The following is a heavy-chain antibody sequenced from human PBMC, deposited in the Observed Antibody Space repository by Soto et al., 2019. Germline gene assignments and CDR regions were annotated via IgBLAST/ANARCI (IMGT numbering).Heavy chain of an antibody. Sequence: GASVKVSCKTSGFTFSSSAVHWVQQARGHRLQWIGWIDVGSANANYAQMLQERVTISRDMSTSTAYMELRSLRSDDTAVYYCARESSSSCHDYWGQGTLVTVSS. CDR1: GFTFSSSA. CDR2: IDVGSANA. D-gene: IGHD6-13*01. J-gene: IGHJ4*02. V-gene: IGHV1-58*01. CDR3: ARESSSSCHDY.